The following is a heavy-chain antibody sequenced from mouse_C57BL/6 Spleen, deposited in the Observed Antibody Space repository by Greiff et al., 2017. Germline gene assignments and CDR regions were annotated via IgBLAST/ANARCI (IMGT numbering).Heavy chain of an antibody. Sequence: EVKLVESEGGLVQPGSSMKLSCTASGFTFSDYYMAWVRQVPEKGLEWVANINYDGSSTYYLDSLKSRFIISRDNAKNMLYLQRSSLKSEDTATYYCARGYGNYWYFDVWGTGTTVTVSS. CDR2: INYDGSST. D-gene: IGHD2-1*01. CDR1: GFTFSDYY. J-gene: IGHJ1*03. CDR3: ARGYGNYWYFDV. V-gene: IGHV5-16*01.